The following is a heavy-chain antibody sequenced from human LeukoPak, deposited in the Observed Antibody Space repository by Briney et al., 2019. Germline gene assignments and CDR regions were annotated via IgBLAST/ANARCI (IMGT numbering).Heavy chain of an antibody. V-gene: IGHV3-21*01. CDR3: ARVSRAYSTVTAYFYGMDA. CDR1: GFTFSSYD. Sequence: GGSLRLSCAASGFTFSSYDMNWVRQAPGKGLEWVSSISSSSLYIYYADSVKGRFTISRDNAKNSLYLQMNSLRAEDTAVYYCARVSRAYSTVTAYFYGMDAWGQGTTVTVSS. D-gene: IGHD4-17*01. J-gene: IGHJ6*02. CDR2: ISSSSLYI.